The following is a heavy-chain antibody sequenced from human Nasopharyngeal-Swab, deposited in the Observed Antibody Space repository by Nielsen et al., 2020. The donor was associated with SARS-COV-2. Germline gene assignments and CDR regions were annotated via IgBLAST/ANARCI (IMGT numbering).Heavy chain of an antibody. V-gene: IGHV4-39*01. CDR3: ARGYGSFPHYFDH. CDR1: GDSIAYSTFY. D-gene: IGHD1-26*01. J-gene: IGHJ4*02. Sequence: SETLSLTCTVSGDSIAYSTFYWGWIRQPPGKGLEWIGTVYFSGSTYYNPSLKSRVTISVDTSKNQFSLKLNSVTATDTAVYYCARGYGSFPHYFDHWGQGTLVTVSS. CDR2: VYFSGST.